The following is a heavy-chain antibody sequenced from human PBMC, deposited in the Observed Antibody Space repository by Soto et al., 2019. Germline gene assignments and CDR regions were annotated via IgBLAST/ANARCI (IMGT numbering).Heavy chain of an antibody. Sequence: WGTLSRTCRVSAESVRDYDWVRFRTRPGKGLEWIGEVNHSGEATYDPALQRRITISLDTTNNQYSLRMTSVAAADTVMYFCTRAERFRRSWFDPWGPGTLVTVSS. CDR3: TRAERFRRSWFDP. V-gene: IGHV4-34*01. D-gene: IGHD3-10*01. CDR2: VNHSGEA. J-gene: IGHJ5*02. CDR1: AESVRDYD.